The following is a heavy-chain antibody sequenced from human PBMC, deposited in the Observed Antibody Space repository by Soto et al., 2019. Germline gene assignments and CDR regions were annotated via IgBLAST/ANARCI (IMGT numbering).Heavy chain of an antibody. Sequence: QVQLVQSGAELQKPGAAVKVSCKASEYSFTGYYMHWVRQAPGQGLDLVGWISPISGGIHYAQKFQGRVTVTRDTSTGTAYMELSSLRSDDTAVNYCARDTRWATETTMKALDLWGQGTMVTVSS. CDR3: ARDTRWATETTMKALDL. D-gene: IGHD4-4*01. V-gene: IGHV1-2*02. CDR1: EYSFTGYY. J-gene: IGHJ3*01. CDR2: ISPISGGI.